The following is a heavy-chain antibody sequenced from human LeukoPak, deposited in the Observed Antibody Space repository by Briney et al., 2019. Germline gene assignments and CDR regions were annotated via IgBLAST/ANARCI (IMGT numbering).Heavy chain of an antibody. Sequence: SETLSLTCAVYGGSFSGYYWSWIRQPPGKGLEWIGEINHSGSTNYNPSLKSRVTISVDTSKNQFSLKLSSVTAADTAVYYCARDGTRYGYFGYWGQGTLVTVSS. CDR3: ARDGTRYGYFGY. D-gene: IGHD5-24*01. CDR2: INHSGST. CDR1: GGSFSGYY. J-gene: IGHJ4*02. V-gene: IGHV4-34*01.